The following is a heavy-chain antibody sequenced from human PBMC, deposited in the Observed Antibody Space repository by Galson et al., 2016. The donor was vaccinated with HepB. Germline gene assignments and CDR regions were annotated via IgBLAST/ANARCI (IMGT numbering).Heavy chain of an antibody. CDR2: IRSKNNGGAT. J-gene: IGHJ6*03. V-gene: IGHV3-15*01. D-gene: IGHD2-8*02. CDR1: GFPFNNAW. Sequence: SLRLSCAASGFPFNNAWLNWVRQAPGKGLEWVGLIRSKNNGGATSTYAAPVEGRFTISRDDSKNTLYLQMNSPKNEDTAVYYCTTEYWYYMDVWGKGTTVTVSS. CDR3: TTEYWYYMDV.